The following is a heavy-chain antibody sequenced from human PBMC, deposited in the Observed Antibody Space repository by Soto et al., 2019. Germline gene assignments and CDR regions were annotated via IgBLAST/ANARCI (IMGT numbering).Heavy chain of an antibody. CDR3: ARAGAAPYYYYAMDV. D-gene: IGHD2-15*01. CDR1: GYTFSTSG. Sequence: QVQLVQSGAEVRQPGASVKVSCKASGYTFSTSGMSWLRQAPGQGLEWMGWISTYNGDTNDAPKFQDRVTMTSATSTSTVYMELRSLRSDDTAVYYCARAGAAPYYYYAMDVWGQGTRVTVSS. J-gene: IGHJ6*02. CDR2: ISTYNGDT. V-gene: IGHV1-18*01.